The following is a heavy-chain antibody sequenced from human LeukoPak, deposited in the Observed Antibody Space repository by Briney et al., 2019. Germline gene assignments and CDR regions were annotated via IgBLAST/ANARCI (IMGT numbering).Heavy chain of an antibody. J-gene: IGHJ4*02. V-gene: IGHV3-74*01. CDR1: GFTFSRYY. Sequence: GGSLRLSCAASGFTFSRYYMHWVRQAPGKGLVWVSRINSDGSGTTYADSVKGRFTVSRDNAKNTLYLQMNSLRVEGTAMYYCTRVFAGDEYSSSGYWGQGTLVTVSS. CDR3: TRVFAGDEYSSSGY. CDR2: INSDGSGT. D-gene: IGHD6-13*01.